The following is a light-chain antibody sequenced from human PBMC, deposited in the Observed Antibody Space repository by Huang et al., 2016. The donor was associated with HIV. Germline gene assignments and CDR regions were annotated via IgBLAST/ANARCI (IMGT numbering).Light chain of an antibody. CDR3: LQDYNYPWT. J-gene: IGKJ1*01. V-gene: IGKV1-6*01. CDR2: AAS. Sequence: ASQMTQSPASLSASVGDRVTITCRASQGIRNDLGWYQQRPGKAPKLLIYAASYLQSGVPSRFSGSGSGTEFSLTISSLQPEDFATYYCLQDYNYPWTFGQGTKVEV. CDR1: QGIRND.